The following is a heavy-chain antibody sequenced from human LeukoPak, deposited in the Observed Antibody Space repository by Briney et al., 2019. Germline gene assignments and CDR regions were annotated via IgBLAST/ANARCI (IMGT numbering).Heavy chain of an antibody. D-gene: IGHD3-9*01. CDR2: ISGSGGST. V-gene: IGHV3-23*01. Sequence: GGSLRLSCAASGFTFSSYAMMWVGQAPGRGLEWVSDISGSGGSTYYADCVKGRFTIYRDNSKNTLYLQMNSLRAEDTAVYYCAKLGHDILTGYVFSSSFDYWGQGTLVTVSS. CDR3: AKLGHDILTGYVFSSSFDY. CDR1: GFTFSSYA. J-gene: IGHJ4*02.